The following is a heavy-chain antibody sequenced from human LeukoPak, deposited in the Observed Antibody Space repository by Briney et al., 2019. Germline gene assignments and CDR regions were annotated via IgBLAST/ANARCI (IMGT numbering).Heavy chain of an antibody. CDR3: AKTTTTMALFDP. CDR2: ISYDGSNK. CDR1: GFTFSSYA. Sequence: TGGSLRLSCAASGFTFSSYAMHWVRQAPGKGLEWVAVISYDGSNKYYADSVKGRFTISRDNSKNTLYLQMNSLRAEDTAVYYCAKTTTTMALFDPWGQGTLVTVSS. V-gene: IGHV3-30*04. D-gene: IGHD3-10*01. J-gene: IGHJ5*02.